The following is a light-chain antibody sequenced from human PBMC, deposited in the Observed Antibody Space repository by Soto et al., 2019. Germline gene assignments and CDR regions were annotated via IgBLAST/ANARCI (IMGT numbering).Light chain of an antibody. J-gene: IGLJ3*02. CDR1: SSDVGGYIY. CDR2: EVS. Sequence: QSALTQPASVSGSPGQSITISCTGTSSDVGGYIYVSWYQQHPGKAPKLMIYEVSNRPSGVSNRFSGSKSGNTASLTISGLQAEDEADYYCSSYTTSDPWVFGGGTKVTVL. CDR3: SSYTTSDPWV. V-gene: IGLV2-14*01.